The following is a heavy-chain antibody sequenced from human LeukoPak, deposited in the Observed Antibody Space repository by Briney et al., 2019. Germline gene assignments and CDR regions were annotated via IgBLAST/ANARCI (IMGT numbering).Heavy chain of an antibody. J-gene: IGHJ4*02. CDR3: ARRGYSYGFDY. CDR2: INHSGST. CDR1: GVSFSGYY. Sequence: TPSETLSLTCAVYGVSFSGYYWSWIRQPPGKGLEWIGEINHSGSTNCNPSLKSRVTISVDTSKNQFSLKLSSVTAADTAVYYCARRGYSYGFDYWGQGTLVTVSS. D-gene: IGHD5-18*01. V-gene: IGHV4-34*01.